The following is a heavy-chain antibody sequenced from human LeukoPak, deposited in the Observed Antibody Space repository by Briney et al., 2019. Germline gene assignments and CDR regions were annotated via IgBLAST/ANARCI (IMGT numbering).Heavy chain of an antibody. Sequence: SVKVSCKASGGTFSSYAISWVRQAPGQGLEWMGGIIPIFGTANYAQKFQGRVTITADESTSTAYMELSSLRSEDTAVYYCARVRRGYDILTGYFDYWGQGTLVTVSS. CDR1: GGTFSSYA. V-gene: IGHV1-69*13. CDR3: ARVRRGYDILTGYFDY. J-gene: IGHJ4*02. D-gene: IGHD3-9*01. CDR2: IIPIFGTA.